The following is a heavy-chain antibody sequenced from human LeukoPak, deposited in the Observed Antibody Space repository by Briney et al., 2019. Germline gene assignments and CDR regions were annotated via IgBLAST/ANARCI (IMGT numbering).Heavy chain of an antibody. J-gene: IGHJ3*02. CDR3: ARAGSSGWYDDAFDI. Sequence: GGSLRLSCAASGFTFDDYGMSWVRQAPGKGLEWVSGINWNGGSTGYADSVKGRFTISRDNAKNSLYLQMNSLRAEDTALYYCARAGSSGWYDDAFDIWGQGTMVTVSS. D-gene: IGHD6-19*01. CDR2: INWNGGST. CDR1: GFTFDDYG. V-gene: IGHV3-20*04.